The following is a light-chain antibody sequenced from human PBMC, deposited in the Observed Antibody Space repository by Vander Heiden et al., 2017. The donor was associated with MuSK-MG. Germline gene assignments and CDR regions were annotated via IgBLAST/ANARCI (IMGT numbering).Light chain of an antibody. CDR2: DNN. CDR1: SSNIGDNS. Sequence: QSVLTQPPSVSAAPGQKVTVSCSGSSSNIGDNSVSWYQQLPGTAPKLLLYDNNTRPSGIPDRFSGSKSGTSATLGITGLQTGDEADYYCGTWDSSLSAEVFGGGTKLTVL. J-gene: IGLJ3*02. CDR3: GTWDSSLSAEV. V-gene: IGLV1-51*01.